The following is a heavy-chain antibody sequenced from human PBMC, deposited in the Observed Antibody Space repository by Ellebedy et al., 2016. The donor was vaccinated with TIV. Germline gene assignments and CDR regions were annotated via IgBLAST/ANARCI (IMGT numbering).Heavy chain of an antibody. Sequence: ASVKVSCKASGYTFSSYTVHWVRQAPGQRLEWMGWINAGNGNTKYSQKFQGRVTITRDTSASTAYTELSSLRSEDTAVYYCARTHTAMLEYNYGMDVWGQGTTVTVSS. D-gene: IGHD5-18*01. J-gene: IGHJ6*02. V-gene: IGHV1-3*01. CDR2: INAGNGNT. CDR1: GYTFSSYT. CDR3: ARTHTAMLEYNYGMDV.